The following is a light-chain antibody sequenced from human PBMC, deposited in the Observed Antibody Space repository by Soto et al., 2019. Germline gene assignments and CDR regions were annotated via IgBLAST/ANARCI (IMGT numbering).Light chain of an antibody. J-gene: IGKJ1*01. CDR1: QSVSSNY. CDR3: QQYGSSPWT. Sequence: EIVLTQSPGTLSLSPGERATLSCRASQSVSSNYLAWYQQKPGQAPRPLIYGASSRANGIPDRFSGSGAGTEFTLTISRLEPEYFAVYYCQQYGSSPWTFGQGTKVEIK. V-gene: IGKV3-20*01. CDR2: GAS.